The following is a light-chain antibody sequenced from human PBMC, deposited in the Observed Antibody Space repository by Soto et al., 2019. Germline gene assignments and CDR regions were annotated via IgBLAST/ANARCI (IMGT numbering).Light chain of an antibody. Sequence: EIVFTQSPGTLSLSPGERATVFCRAIQSVRSSYLAWYRQKPGQAPRLLIYGASSRATGIPDRFSGSGSGTDFTLTISRLEPEDFAVYYCQQYNNWPPITFGQGTRLEIK. CDR2: GAS. CDR3: QQYNNWPPIT. V-gene: IGKV3-20*01. J-gene: IGKJ5*01. CDR1: QSVRSSY.